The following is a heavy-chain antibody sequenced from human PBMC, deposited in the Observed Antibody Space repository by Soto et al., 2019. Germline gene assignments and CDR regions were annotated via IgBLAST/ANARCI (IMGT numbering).Heavy chain of an antibody. CDR2: INGDGASL. D-gene: IGHD3-10*01. J-gene: IGHJ6*02. V-gene: IGHV3-74*03. CDR3: AREGSLGLDV. CDR1: GFIFSSFW. Sequence: EVRLEEAGGGFVQPGGSLRVSCSGSGFIFSSFWMHWVRQGPGKGLEWVSRINGDGASLAYADSVKGRFSISRDNVKNTLHLQTNSLGADDTAVYFCAREGSLGLDVWGRGTTVTVSS.